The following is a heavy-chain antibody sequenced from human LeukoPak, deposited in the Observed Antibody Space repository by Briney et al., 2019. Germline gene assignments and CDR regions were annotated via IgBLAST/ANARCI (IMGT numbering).Heavy chain of an antibody. D-gene: IGHD6-13*01. V-gene: IGHV1-8*01. CDR1: GYTFTSYD. CDR3: ARVSPLLAAADY. J-gene: IGHJ4*02. Sequence: GASVKVSCKASGYTFTSYDINWVRQATGQGLEWMGWMNPNSGNTGYAQKFQGRVTMTRNTSISTAYMELSSLRSEDTAVYYCARVSPLLAAADYWGQGTLVTVSS. CDR2: MNPNSGNT.